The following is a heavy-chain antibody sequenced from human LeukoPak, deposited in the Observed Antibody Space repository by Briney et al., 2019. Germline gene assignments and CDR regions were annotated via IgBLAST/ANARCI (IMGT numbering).Heavy chain of an antibody. CDR2: IWYDGSNK. CDR1: RFTFNSYA. V-gene: IGHV3-33*08. Sequence: GGSLRLSCAASRFTFNSYAMSWVRQAPGKGLEWVAVIWYDGSNKYYADSVKGRFTISRDNSKNTLYLQMNSLRAEDTAVYYCARSTREGYYYYGMDVWGQGTTVTVSS. CDR3: ARSTREGYYYYGMDV. D-gene: IGHD1-26*01. J-gene: IGHJ6*02.